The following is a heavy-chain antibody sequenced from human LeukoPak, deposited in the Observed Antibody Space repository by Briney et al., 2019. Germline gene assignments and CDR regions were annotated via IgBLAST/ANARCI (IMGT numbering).Heavy chain of an antibody. V-gene: IGHV2-5*02. Sequence: SGPTLENPTQTLTLTFAFSGLSLCTSGVGVGWIRQPPGKALEGLAPMYWDDDKRYSPSLKSRLFITKDTSKNRVILIMTNMVRVDTATYYCAHYGYGGSSVIANHAFDIWGQGTMVTVSP. CDR1: GLSLCTSGVG. CDR2: MYWDDDK. CDR3: AHYGYGGSSVIANHAFDI. J-gene: IGHJ3*02. D-gene: IGHD4-23*01.